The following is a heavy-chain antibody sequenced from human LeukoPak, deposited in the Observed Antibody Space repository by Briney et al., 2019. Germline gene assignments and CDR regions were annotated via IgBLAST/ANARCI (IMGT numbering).Heavy chain of an antibody. CDR2: IAYDGSRA. J-gene: IGHJ4*02. V-gene: IGHV3-33*01. D-gene: IGHD1-14*01. CDR3: TRYNNDHFEY. Sequence: GGSPRLSCAGSGFTPGGYGMHWFRQTPGKGLEWVAVIAYDGSRAFYADSVKGRFTISRDNSKNTMSVQMDDLRAEDTAVYYCTRYNNDHFEYWGQGTLVTVSS. CDR1: GFTPGGYG.